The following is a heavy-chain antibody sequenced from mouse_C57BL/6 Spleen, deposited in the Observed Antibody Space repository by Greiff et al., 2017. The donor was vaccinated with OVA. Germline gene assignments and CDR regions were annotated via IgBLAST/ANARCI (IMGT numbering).Heavy chain of an antibody. CDR1: GYTFTSYW. Sequence: QVQLQQPGAELVKPGASVKLSCKASGYTFTSYWMHWVKQRPGQGLEWIGMIHPNSGSTNYNEKFKSKATLTVDKSSSTAYMQLSSLTSEDSAVYYCARERDTTVVATDYFDYWGQGTTLTVSS. D-gene: IGHD1-1*01. CDR2: IHPNSGST. V-gene: IGHV1-64*01. J-gene: IGHJ2*01. CDR3: ARERDTTVVATDYFDY.